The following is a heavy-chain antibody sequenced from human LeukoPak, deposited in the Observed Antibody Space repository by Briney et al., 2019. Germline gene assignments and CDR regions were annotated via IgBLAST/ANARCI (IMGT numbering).Heavy chain of an antibody. D-gene: IGHD2-21*01. J-gene: IGHJ3*02. CDR2: INHSGST. Sequence: ETLSLTCAVYGGSFSGYYWSWIRQPPGKGLEWIGEINHSGSTNYNPSLKSRVTISVDTSKNQFSLKLSSVTAADTAVYYCASVMVIGYDAFDIWGQGTMVTVSS. V-gene: IGHV4-34*01. CDR3: ASVMVIGYDAFDI. CDR1: GGSFSGYY.